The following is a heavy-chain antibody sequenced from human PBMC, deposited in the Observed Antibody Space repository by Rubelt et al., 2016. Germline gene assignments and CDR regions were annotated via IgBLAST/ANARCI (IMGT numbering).Heavy chain of an antibody. CDR1: GFTVSSNY. Sequence: EVQLVESGGGLVQPGGSLRLSCAASGFTVSSNYMSWVRQAPGKGLEWVSVIYSGGSTYYAASVKGRFTISRDNSKNTLYLQMNSLRAEDTAVYYCAKAHYDFWSGYYYNPSFSYWGQGTLVTVSS. CDR3: AKAHYDFWSGYYYNPSFSY. CDR2: IYSGGST. J-gene: IGHJ4*02. V-gene: IGHV3-53*04. D-gene: IGHD3-3*01.